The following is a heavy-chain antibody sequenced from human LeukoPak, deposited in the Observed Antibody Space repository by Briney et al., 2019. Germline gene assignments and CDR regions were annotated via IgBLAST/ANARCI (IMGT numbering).Heavy chain of an antibody. V-gene: IGHV3-9*01. J-gene: IGHJ4*02. CDR2: ISWNSGSI. CDR1: GFTFDDYA. D-gene: IGHD3-9*01. Sequence: GRSLRLSCAASGFTFDDYAMHWVRQAPGQGLGWVSGISWNSGSIGYADSVKGRFTVSRDNATNSLYLQMNSLRAEDTALYYCAKGGHYDILTGYYPSFDYWGQGTLVTVSS. CDR3: AKGGHYDILTGYYPSFDY.